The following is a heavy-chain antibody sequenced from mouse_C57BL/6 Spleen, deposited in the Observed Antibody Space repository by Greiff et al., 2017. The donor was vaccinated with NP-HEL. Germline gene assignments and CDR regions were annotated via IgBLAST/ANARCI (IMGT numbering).Heavy chain of an antibody. V-gene: IGHV3-6*01. CDR1: GYSITSGYY. J-gene: IGHJ2*01. CDR3: ARDGLGY. CDR2: ISYDGSN. D-gene: IGHD4-1*01. Sequence: EVKLVESGPGLVKPSQSLSLTCSVTGYSITSGYYWNWIRQFPGNKLEWMGYISYDGSNNYNPSLKNRISITRDTSKNQFFLKLNSVTTEDTATYYCARDGLGYWGQGTTLTVSS.